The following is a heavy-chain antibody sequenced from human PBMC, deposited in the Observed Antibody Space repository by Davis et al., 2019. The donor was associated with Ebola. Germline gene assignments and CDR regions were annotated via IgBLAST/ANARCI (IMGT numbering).Heavy chain of an antibody. CDR1: GFTFSSYW. D-gene: IGHD5-12*01. V-gene: IGHV3-74*01. CDR2: INSDGSST. Sequence: GESLKISCAASGFTFSSYWMSWVRQAPGKGLVWVSRINSDGSSTSYADSVKGRFTISRDNAKNTLYLQMNSLRAEDTAVYYCARDRQPLGYGGYYYYGMDVWGQGTTVTVSS. CDR3: ARDRQPLGYGGYYYYGMDV. J-gene: IGHJ6*02.